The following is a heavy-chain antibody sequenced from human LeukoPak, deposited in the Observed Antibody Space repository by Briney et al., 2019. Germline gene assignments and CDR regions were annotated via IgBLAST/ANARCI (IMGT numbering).Heavy chain of an antibody. J-gene: IGHJ6*02. Sequence: ASVKVSCKASGYTFTSYDINWVRQATGQGLEWMGWMNPNSGNTGYAQKFQGRVTMTRNTSISTAYMELSSLRSEDTAVYYCARGFGYCTNGVCYYYHYYGMDVWGQGTTVTVSS. V-gene: IGHV1-8*01. CDR1: GYTFTSYD. CDR2: MNPNSGNT. D-gene: IGHD2-8*01. CDR3: ARGFGYCTNGVCYYYHYYGMDV.